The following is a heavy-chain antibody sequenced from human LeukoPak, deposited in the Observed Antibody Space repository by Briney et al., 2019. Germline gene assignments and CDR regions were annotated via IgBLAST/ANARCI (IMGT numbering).Heavy chain of an antibody. V-gene: IGHV1-8*01. CDR2: MNPNSGNT. D-gene: IGHD3-22*01. Sequence: ASVTVSCKASGDTFTSHDIKWVRQATGQGLEWMGWMNPNSGNTGYAQKFQGRVTMTRNTPISTAYMELSSLRSEDTAVYYCARGGDYDSRCYYLPFDYWGQGTLVTVSS. J-gene: IGHJ4*02. CDR3: ARGGDYDSRCYYLPFDY. CDR1: GDTFTSHD.